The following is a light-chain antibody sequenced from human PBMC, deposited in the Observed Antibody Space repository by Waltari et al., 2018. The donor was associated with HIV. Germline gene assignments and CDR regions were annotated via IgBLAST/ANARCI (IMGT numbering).Light chain of an antibody. CDR3: QQQNTYPLT. J-gene: IGKJ3*01. CDR1: QGIRNY. V-gene: IGKV1-9*01. CDR2: SAS. Sequence: DILLTQSPSFLSASLGDRVTISCRASQGIRNYLAWYQQRPGRAPKLLIFSASNLQDAVPSRFSASGSGTQFTLTINSLQPEDFATYYCQQQNTYPLTFGPGT.